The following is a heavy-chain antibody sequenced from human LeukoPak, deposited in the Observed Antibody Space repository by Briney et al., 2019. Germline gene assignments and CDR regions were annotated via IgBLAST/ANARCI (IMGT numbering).Heavy chain of an antibody. CDR3: AKDQGSGHGTYTWGSFDY. CDR1: GFIFSSYA. Sequence: GGSLRLSCAASGFIFSSYAMSWVRQAPGKGLEWVSGISGSGGSTVYADSVQGRFTISRDNSKSTLYLQMNSLRAEDTAVYYCAKDQGSGHGTYTWGSFDYWGLETRVTVSS. D-gene: IGHD1-1*01. V-gene: IGHV3-23*01. CDR2: ISGSGGST. J-gene: IGHJ4*01.